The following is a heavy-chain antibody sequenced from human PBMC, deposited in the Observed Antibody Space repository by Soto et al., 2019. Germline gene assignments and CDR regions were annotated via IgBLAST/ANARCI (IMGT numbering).Heavy chain of an antibody. D-gene: IGHD3-10*01. CDR1: GFTFSSYA. J-gene: IGHJ4*02. CDR3: AKWRMVRGVIYYFDY. V-gene: IGHV3-23*01. Sequence: EVQLLESGGGLVQPGGSLRLSCAASGFTFSSYAMSWVRQAPGKGLEWVSAISGSGGSTYYADSVKGRFTISRDNSKNTLYLQMNSLRSEDTAVYYCAKWRMVRGVIYYFDYWGQGTLVTVSS. CDR2: ISGSGGST.